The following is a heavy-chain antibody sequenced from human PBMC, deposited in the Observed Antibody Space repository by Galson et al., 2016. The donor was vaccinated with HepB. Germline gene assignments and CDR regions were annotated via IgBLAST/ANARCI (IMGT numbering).Heavy chain of an antibody. CDR2: IYWNDDE. Sequence: VKPTQTLTLTCTFSGFSLTTPGVGVGWIRQPPGKALEWLAFIYWNDDERYSPSLKSRLSITKDTSKNRVVLTMTNMDPVDTATYYCVHIVHSGSYYYFAYWGQGTLVTVSS. CDR1: GFSLTTPGVG. CDR3: VHIVHSGSYYYFAY. D-gene: IGHD1-26*01. J-gene: IGHJ4*02. V-gene: IGHV2-5*01.